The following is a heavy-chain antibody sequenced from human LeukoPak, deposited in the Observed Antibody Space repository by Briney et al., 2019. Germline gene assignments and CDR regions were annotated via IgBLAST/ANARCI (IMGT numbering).Heavy chain of an antibody. D-gene: IGHD2-21*02. CDR3: ARERGDPYYFDY. Sequence: SETLSLTCTVSGGSISSYYWSWIRQPPGKGLEWIGYIYYSGSTNYNPSLKSRVTISVDTSKSQFSLKLSSVTAADTAVYYCARERGDPYYFDYWGQGTLVTVSS. V-gene: IGHV4-59*01. CDR2: IYYSGST. J-gene: IGHJ4*02. CDR1: GGSISSYY.